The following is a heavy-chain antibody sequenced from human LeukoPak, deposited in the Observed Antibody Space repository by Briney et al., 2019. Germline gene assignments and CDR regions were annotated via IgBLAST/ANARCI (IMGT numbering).Heavy chain of an antibody. CDR1: GYTFTSYD. D-gene: IGHD5-12*01. V-gene: IGHV1-8*01. CDR3: ARAGVPWLRSTYYYYYGMDV. Sequence: ASVKVSCKASGYTFTSYDINWARQATGQGLEWMGWMNPNSGNTGYAQKFQGRVTMTRNTSISTAYMELSSLRSEDTAVYYCARAGVPWLRSTYYYYYGMDVWGQGTTVTVSS. CDR2: MNPNSGNT. J-gene: IGHJ6*02.